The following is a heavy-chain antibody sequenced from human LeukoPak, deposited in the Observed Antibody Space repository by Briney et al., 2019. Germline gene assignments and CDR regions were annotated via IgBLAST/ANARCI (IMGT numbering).Heavy chain of an antibody. CDR2: IYYRGST. D-gene: IGHD1-1*01. CDR1: GGSISSYY. CDR3: ARRTTGTGPFDY. J-gene: IGHJ4*02. V-gene: IGHV4-59*08. Sequence: KASETLSLTCIVSGGSISSYYWSWIRQPPGKGLEWIAYIYYRGSTNYNPSLKSRVTISVDTSKNQFSLKLSSVTAADTAVYYCARRTTGTGPFDYWGQGTLVTVSS.